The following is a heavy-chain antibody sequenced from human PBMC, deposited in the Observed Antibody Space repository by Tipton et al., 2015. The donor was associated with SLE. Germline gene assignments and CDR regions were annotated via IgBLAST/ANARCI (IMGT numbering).Heavy chain of an antibody. D-gene: IGHD4-17*01. J-gene: IGHJ4*02. CDR2: ISSSGSTI. CDR3: ARVSDYGDYGY. Sequence: SLRLSCAASGFSFSSYEMNWVRQAPGKGLEWVSYISSSGSTIYYADSVKGRFTISRDNAKNSLYLQMNSLRAEDTAVYYCARVSDYGDYGYWGQGTLVTVSS. V-gene: IGHV3-48*03. CDR1: GFSFSSYE.